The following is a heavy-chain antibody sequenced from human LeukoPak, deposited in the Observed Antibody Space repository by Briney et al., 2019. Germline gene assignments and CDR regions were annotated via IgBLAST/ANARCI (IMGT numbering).Heavy chain of an antibody. CDR3: ARDYGSGSYYNTAY. CDR1: GFTFSVYW. J-gene: IGHJ4*02. D-gene: IGHD3-10*01. CDR2: IKEDGSEQ. V-gene: IGHV3-7*01. Sequence: GGSLRLSCTAAGFTFSVYWMSWVRQAPGKGLEWVANIKEDGSEQYYVDSVKGRFTISRDNAKNSLYLQMNSLRAEDTAVYYCARDYGSGSYYNTAYWGQGTLVTVSS.